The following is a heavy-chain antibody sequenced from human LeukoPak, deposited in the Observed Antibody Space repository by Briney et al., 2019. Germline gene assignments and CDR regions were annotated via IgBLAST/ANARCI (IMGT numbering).Heavy chain of an antibody. D-gene: IGHD2-21*01. CDR2: INPDDGST. CDR1: GFTVSSNY. Sequence: GGSLRFSCAASGFTVSSNYMSWVRQAPGKGLVWVSRINPDDGSTSYADSVKGRFTISRDNAKSTLYLQMNSLRAEDTAVYYCLTIVETDLDAFDIWGQGTKVTVSS. CDR3: LTIVETDLDAFDI. V-gene: IGHV3-74*01. J-gene: IGHJ3*02.